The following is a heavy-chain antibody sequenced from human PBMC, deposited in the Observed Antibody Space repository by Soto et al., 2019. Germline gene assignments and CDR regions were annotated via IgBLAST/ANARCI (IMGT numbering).Heavy chain of an antibody. J-gene: IGHJ5*02. Sequence: QVQLVQSGAEVKKPGSSVKVSCKASGGTFSSYAISWVRQAPGQGLEWMGGIIPIFGTANYAQKFQGRVTITADESTSTAYMELSSLRSEDTAVYYCARDLLDCTNGVYSNLNWFDPWGQGTLVTVSS. D-gene: IGHD2-8*01. CDR2: IIPIFGTA. V-gene: IGHV1-69*01. CDR3: ARDLLDCTNGVYSNLNWFDP. CDR1: GGTFSSYA.